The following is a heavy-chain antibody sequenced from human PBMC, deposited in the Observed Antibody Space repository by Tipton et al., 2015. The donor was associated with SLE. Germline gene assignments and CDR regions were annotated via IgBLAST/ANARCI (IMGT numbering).Heavy chain of an antibody. CDR3: ARTNWLDS. V-gene: IGHV3-7*01. CDR2: IKQDGSEK. CDR1: GFTFSNYW. J-gene: IGHJ5*01. Sequence: SLRLSCAASGFTFSNYWMNWVRQAPGKGLEWVANIKQDGSEKNYVGSVKGRFTISRDNAKNSLYLQMNSLRDEDTAVYYCARTNWLDSWGQGTLVTVSS.